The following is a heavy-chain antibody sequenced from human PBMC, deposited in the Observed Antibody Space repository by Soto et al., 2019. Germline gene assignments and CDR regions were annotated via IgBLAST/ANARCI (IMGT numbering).Heavy chain of an antibody. CDR2: ISAYNGNT. CDR1: GGTFSSYG. V-gene: IGHV1-18*04. D-gene: IGHD2-15*01. CDR3: ARDGRTAASHYYYYYGMDV. J-gene: IGHJ6*02. Sequence: ASVKVSCKASGGTFSSYGISWVRQAPGQGLEWMGWISAYNGNTNYAQKLQGRVTMTTDTSTSTAYMELRSLRSDDTAVYYCARDGRTAASHYYYYYGMDVWGQGTTVTVSS.